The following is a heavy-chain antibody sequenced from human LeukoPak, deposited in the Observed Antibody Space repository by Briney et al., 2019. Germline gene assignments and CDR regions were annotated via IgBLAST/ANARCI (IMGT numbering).Heavy chain of an antibody. J-gene: IGHJ4*02. CDR2: VYYSGST. CDR3: ARLTRGGVDYFDY. V-gene: IGHV4-59*01. D-gene: IGHD2-15*01. Sequence: PSETLSLTCTVSGGSISSYYWSWIRQPPGKGLEWIGYVYYSGSTNYNPSLKSRVTISVDTSKNQFSLKLSSVTAADTAVYYCARLTRGGVDYFDYWGQGTLVTVSS. CDR1: GGSISSYY.